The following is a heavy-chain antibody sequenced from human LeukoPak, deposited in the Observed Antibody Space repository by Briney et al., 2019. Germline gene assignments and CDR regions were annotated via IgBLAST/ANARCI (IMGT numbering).Heavy chain of an antibody. CDR1: GFTFSSYS. D-gene: IGHD6-13*01. CDR3: VRGAYSSSWLNFDY. CDR2: ISSSSSYI. Sequence: KSGGSLRLSCAASGFTFSSYSMNWVRKAPGKGLKWVSSISSSSSYIYYADSVKGRFTVSRDNSKNTLYLQMNSLRAEDTAVYYCVRGAYSSSWLNFDYWGQGTLVTVSS. V-gene: IGHV3-21*01. J-gene: IGHJ4*02.